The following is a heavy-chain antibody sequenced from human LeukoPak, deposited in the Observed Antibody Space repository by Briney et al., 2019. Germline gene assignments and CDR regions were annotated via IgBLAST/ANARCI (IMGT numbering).Heavy chain of an antibody. CDR2: IYHSGST. J-gene: IGHJ4*02. Sequence: TSQTLSLACTVSSGSISSGGCYWSWIRQPPGKGLEWIGYIYHSGSTYYNPSLKSRVTISVDRSKNQFSLKLSSVTAADTAVYYCASGVTYYYDSSGYWTPHYFDYWGQGTLVTVSS. CDR3: ASGVTYYYDSSGYWTPHYFDY. CDR1: SGSISSGGCY. D-gene: IGHD3-22*01. V-gene: IGHV4-30-2*01.